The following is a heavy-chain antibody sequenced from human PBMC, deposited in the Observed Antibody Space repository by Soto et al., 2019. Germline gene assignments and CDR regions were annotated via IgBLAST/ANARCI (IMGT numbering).Heavy chain of an antibody. CDR2: ISSSSSTI. CDR3: ARPPERIADSGWFDL. Sequence: EVQLVESGGGLVQPGGSLRLSCAASGFTFSSYSMNWVRQAPGKGLEWVSYISSSSSTIHYADSVKGRFTISRANATNSLYLHMNTLRAEDTAVYTGARPPERIADSGWFDLLAEGSLVTASS. CDR1: GFTFSSYS. J-gene: IGHJ5*02. V-gene: IGHV3-48*01. D-gene: IGHD6-13*01.